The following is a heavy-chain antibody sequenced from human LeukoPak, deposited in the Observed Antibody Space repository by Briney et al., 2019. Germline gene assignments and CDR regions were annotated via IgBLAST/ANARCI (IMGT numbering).Heavy chain of an antibody. D-gene: IGHD3-22*01. CDR1: GFTFSHYA. J-gene: IGHJ4*02. CDR3: ARNSDYYDYSPQSV. CDR2: IGHDGADK. V-gene: IGHV3-30*04. Sequence: GGSLRLSCGASGFTFSHYALHWVRQAPGKGLEWVALIGHDGADKYYADSVKGRFLISRDNSKNMLFLQMNSLIIEDTAVYYCARNSDYYDYSPQSVWGQGTLVIVSS.